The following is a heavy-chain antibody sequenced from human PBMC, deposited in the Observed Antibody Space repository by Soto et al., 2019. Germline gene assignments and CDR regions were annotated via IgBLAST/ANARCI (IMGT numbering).Heavy chain of an antibody. V-gene: IGHV3-15*07. J-gene: IGHJ6*02. CDR3: TTERALDTKKQWLVTWRNYYYYGMDV. CDR2: IKSKTDGGTT. Sequence: GGSLRLSCAASGFTFSNAWMNWVRQAPGKGLEWVGRIKSKTDGGTTDYAAPVKGRFTISRDDSKNTLYLQMNSLKTEDTAVYYCTTERALDTKKQWLVTWRNYYYYGMDVWGQGTTVTVSS. D-gene: IGHD6-19*01. CDR1: GFTFSNAW.